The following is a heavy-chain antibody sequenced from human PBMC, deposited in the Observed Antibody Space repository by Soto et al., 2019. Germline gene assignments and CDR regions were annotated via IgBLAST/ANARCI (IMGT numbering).Heavy chain of an antibody. CDR3: ARGYCSSTGCTHYFDY. J-gene: IGHJ4*02. Sequence: SVKVSCKTSGHTFTGNYMHWGRQAPVQGLEWMALINPTNGGTNYAQKFQGRVTMTWDTSIRTAYMELSRLTSDDTAMYYCARGYCSSTGCTHYFDYWGQGTLVTVSS. CDR1: GHTFTGNY. D-gene: IGHD2-2*01. CDR2: INPTNGGT. V-gene: IGHV1-2*02.